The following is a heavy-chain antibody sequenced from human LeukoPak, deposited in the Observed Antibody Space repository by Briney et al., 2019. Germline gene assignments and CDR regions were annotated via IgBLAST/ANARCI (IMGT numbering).Heavy chain of an antibody. Sequence: GGSLRLSCAASGFTFSSYSMNWVRQAPGKGLEWVSYISSSSSTIYYADSVKGRFTISRDNAKNSLYLQMNNLRAEDTAVYYCARDRSSSGFDAFDIWGQGTMVTVSS. CDR3: ARDRSSSGFDAFDI. D-gene: IGHD6-19*01. CDR2: ISSSSSTI. J-gene: IGHJ3*02. CDR1: GFTFSSYS. V-gene: IGHV3-48*01.